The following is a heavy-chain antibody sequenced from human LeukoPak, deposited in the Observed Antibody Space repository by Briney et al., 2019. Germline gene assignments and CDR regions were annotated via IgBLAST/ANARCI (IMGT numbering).Heavy chain of an antibody. CDR1: GFTFDDYA. Sequence: GGSLRLSCAASGFTFDDYAMHWVRQAPGKGLEWVSGISWNSGSIGYADSVKGRFTISRDNAKNSLYLQMNSLRAEDTALYYCAKDIKSMVRGVGAFDIWGQGTMVTVSS. D-gene: IGHD3-10*01. J-gene: IGHJ3*02. CDR3: AKDIKSMVRGVGAFDI. CDR2: ISWNSGSI. V-gene: IGHV3-9*01.